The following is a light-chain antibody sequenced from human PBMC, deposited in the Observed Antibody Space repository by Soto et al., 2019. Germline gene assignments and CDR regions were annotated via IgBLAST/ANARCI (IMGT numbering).Light chain of an antibody. Sequence: QSALTQPPSASGSPGQSVTISCTGTSSDVGSYKYVSWYQQHPGKAPKLLIYEVSERPSGVPDRFSGSKSGNTASLTVSGLQAEDEADYYCSSYAGTTIAVFGGGTQLTVL. CDR3: SSYAGTTIAV. CDR1: SSDVGSYKY. J-gene: IGLJ2*01. V-gene: IGLV2-8*01. CDR2: EVS.